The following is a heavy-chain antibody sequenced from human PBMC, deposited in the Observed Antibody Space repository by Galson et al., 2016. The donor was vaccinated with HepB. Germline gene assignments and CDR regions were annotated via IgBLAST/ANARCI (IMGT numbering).Heavy chain of an antibody. Sequence: SVKVSCKASGYTFSNYGISWVRQAPGQGLEWMGWISTYNGNTKFAQKFQGRVTMTTDTSTNTAYMELRSLRSDDTAVYYCARDRGNIPTAGDSWGQGTLVTVSS. CDR1: GYTFSNYG. CDR3: ARDRGNIPTAGDS. V-gene: IGHV1-18*01. D-gene: IGHD6-13*01. CDR2: ISTYNGNT. J-gene: IGHJ4*02.